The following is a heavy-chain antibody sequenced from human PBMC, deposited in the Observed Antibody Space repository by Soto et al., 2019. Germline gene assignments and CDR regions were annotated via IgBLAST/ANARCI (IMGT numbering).Heavy chain of an antibody. CDR3: ARAGVAAGTIYYFNGMDV. CDR1: GYTFTSYG. V-gene: IGHV1-18*01. Sequence: ASVKVSCKASGYTFTSYGISWVRQAPGQGLEWMGWISAYNGNTNYAQKLQGRVTMTTDTSTSTAYMELRSLRSDDTAVYYCARAGVAAGTIYYFNGMDVWGQGTMVTVSS. J-gene: IGHJ6*02. D-gene: IGHD6-13*01. CDR2: ISAYNGNT.